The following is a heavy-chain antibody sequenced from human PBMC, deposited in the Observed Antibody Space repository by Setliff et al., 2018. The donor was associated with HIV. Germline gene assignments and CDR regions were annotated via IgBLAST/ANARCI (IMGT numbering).Heavy chain of an antibody. J-gene: IGHJ1*01. CDR2: INPSGGST. CDR1: GYTFTSYY. V-gene: IGHV1-46*01. Sequence: ASVKVSCKASGYTFTSYYMHWVRQAPGQGLEWMGIINPSGGSTSYAQKFQGRVTMTRDTSTSTVYMELSSLRSEDTAVYYCARERITIFGVVTHGYFQHWGQGTLVTVSS. CDR3: ARERITIFGVVTHGYFQH. D-gene: IGHD3-3*01.